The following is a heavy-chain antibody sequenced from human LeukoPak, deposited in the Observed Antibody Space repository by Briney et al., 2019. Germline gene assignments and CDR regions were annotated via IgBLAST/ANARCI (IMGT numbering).Heavy chain of an antibody. CDR3: TDLFYM. CDR2: IKSKGHGGTT. CDR1: GLTFSNSW. V-gene: IGHV3-15*01. J-gene: IGHJ6*03. Sequence: GGSLRLSCAASGLTFSNSWMRWVRQVSGKGLEWLGHIKSKGHGGTTGYAAPVQGRITISRDDSENTLFLQMNSLKIEHTGVYYCTDLFYM.